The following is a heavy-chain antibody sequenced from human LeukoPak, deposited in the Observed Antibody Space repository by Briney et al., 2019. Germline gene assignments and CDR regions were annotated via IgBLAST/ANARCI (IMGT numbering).Heavy chain of an antibody. CDR3: ARRGRGAKGAFDI. CDR2: IYGGGST. V-gene: IGHV3-53*01. D-gene: IGHD1-26*01. CDR1: GLTVSSNY. Sequence: GGSLRLSCAAFGLTVSSNYIHWVRQAPGKGLEWVSVIYGGGSTYYGDSVKGRFTISRENSKNILYLQMNGLRAEDTAVYYCARRGRGAKGAFDIWGQGTMVTVSS. J-gene: IGHJ3*02.